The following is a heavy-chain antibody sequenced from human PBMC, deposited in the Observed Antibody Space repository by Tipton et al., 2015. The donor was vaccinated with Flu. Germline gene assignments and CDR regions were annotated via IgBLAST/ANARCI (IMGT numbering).Heavy chain of an antibody. CDR3: ARGVQYYDILTGYTAYFDY. V-gene: IGHV4-59*01. CDR1: GGSISSYY. CDR2: IYYSGST. Sequence: TLSLTCTVSGGSISSYYWSWIRQPPGKGLEWIGYIYYSGSTNYNPSLKSRVTISVDTSKNQFSLKLNSVTAADTAVYYCARGVQYYDILTGYTAYFDYWGQGTLVTVSS. D-gene: IGHD3-9*01. J-gene: IGHJ4*02.